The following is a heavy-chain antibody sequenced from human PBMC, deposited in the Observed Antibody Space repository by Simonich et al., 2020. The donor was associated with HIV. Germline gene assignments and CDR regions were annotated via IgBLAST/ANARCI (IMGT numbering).Heavy chain of an antibody. CDR1: GGSFSGYY. CDR2: INHSGNN. D-gene: IGHD3-3*01. Sequence: QVQLQQWGAGLLKPSETLSLTCAVYGGSFSGYYWSWIRQPPGKGLEWIGEINHSGNNNYTASLNSRATISVDKSKNQFSLKLSSVTAADTAIYYCARRDRELILYFDYWGQGNLVTVSS. CDR3: ARRDRELILYFDY. V-gene: IGHV4-34*01. J-gene: IGHJ4*02.